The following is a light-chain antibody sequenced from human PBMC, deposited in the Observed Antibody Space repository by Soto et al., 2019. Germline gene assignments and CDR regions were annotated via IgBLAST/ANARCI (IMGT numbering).Light chain of an antibody. CDR2: EVS. Sequence: QSALTQPASVSGSPGQSITISCTGTSSDVGGYNYVSWYQQHPGKAPKLMIYEVSNRPSGVSNRFSGSKSGNTASLTISGLQAEDEADYYCNSYTSSSTRVFGGATKLTVL. CDR3: NSYTSSSTRV. CDR1: SSDVGGYNY. J-gene: IGLJ3*02. V-gene: IGLV2-14*01.